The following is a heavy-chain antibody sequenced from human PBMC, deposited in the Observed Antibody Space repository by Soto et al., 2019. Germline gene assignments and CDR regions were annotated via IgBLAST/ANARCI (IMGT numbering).Heavy chain of an antibody. V-gene: IGHV5-51*01. CDR1: GYTFTNYW. Sequence: GESLKISCKGSGYTFTNYWIGWVRQMPGKGLEWMGIIYPGDSDTKYNPSFQGQVTISADKSITTTYLRWSSLKASDTAIYYCAASIFYYGMDVWGQGTAVTVSS. CDR3: AASIFYYGMDV. CDR2: IYPGDSDT. J-gene: IGHJ6*02.